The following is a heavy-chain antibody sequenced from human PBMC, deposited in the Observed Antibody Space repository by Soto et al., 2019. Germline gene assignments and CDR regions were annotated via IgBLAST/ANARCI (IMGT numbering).Heavy chain of an antibody. J-gene: IGHJ6*02. Sequence: ASVKVSCKASGYTFTSYAMHWVRQAPGQRLEWMGWINAGNGNTKYSRKFQGRVTITRDTSASTAYMELSSLRSEDTAVYYCARERHFDWLYYYYYYGMDVWGQGTTVTVSS. CDR3: ARERHFDWLYYYYYYGMDV. D-gene: IGHD3-9*01. CDR1: GYTFTSYA. V-gene: IGHV1-3*01. CDR2: INAGNGNT.